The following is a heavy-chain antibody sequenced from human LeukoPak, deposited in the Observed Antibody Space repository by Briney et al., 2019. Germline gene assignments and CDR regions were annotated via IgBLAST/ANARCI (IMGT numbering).Heavy chain of an antibody. CDR3: ARDGLRGIGEFDY. CDR2: NSGST. Sequence: SETLSLTCTVSGGSISSSNFYWGWIRQPPGKGLEWIGSNSGSTYYNPSLKSRVTISVDTSKNQFSLKLSSVTAADTAVYYCARDGLRGIGEFDYWGQGTLVTVSS. V-gene: IGHV4-39*07. J-gene: IGHJ4*02. D-gene: IGHD3-10*01. CDR1: GGSISSSNFY.